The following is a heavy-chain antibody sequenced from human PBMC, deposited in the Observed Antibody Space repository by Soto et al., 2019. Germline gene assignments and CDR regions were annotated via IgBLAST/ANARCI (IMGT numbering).Heavy chain of an antibody. V-gene: IGHV4-39*02. CDR2: IYHSGRT. CDR3: ARGVVPDV. J-gene: IGHJ6*02. CDR1: GASIGGCSYH. Sequence: PSETLSLTCTVSGASIGGCSYHWGRIRQPPGKGLEWIANIYHSGRTHYNPSLKSRLTISVDTSNHFSLKLTSVTAADMAVYYCARGVVPDVWGQGTTVTVSS. D-gene: IGHD6-6*01.